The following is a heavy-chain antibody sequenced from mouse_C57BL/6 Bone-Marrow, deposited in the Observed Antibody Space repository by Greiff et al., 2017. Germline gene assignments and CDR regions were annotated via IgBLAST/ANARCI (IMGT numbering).Heavy chain of an antibody. J-gene: IGHJ3*01. CDR2: INPNNGGT. CDR3: ARGDFAY. Sequence: EVQLQQSGPELVKPGASVKISCKASGYTFTDYYMNWVKQSHGKSLEWIGDINPNNGGTSYNQKFKGKATLTVDKSSSTAYMGLRSLTSEDSAVYYCARGDFAYWGQGTLVTVSA. CDR1: GYTFTDYY. V-gene: IGHV1-26*01.